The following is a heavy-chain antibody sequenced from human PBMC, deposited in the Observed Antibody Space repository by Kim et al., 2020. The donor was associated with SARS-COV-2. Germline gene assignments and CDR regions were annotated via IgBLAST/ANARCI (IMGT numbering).Heavy chain of an antibody. CDR1: GGSFSGYY. CDR3: ARGRPTNYDFWSGNRGFNWFDP. D-gene: IGHD3-3*01. V-gene: IGHV4-34*01. CDR2: INHSGST. Sequence: SETLSLTCAVYGGSFSGYYWSWIRQPPGKGLEWIGEINHSGSTNYNPSLKSRVTISVDTSKNQFSLKLSSVTAADTAVYYCARGRPTNYDFWSGNRGFNWFDPWGQGTLVTVSS. J-gene: IGHJ5*02.